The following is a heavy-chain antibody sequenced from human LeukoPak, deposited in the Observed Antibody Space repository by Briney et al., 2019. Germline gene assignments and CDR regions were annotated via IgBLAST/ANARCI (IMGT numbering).Heavy chain of an antibody. D-gene: IGHD2-15*01. J-gene: IGHJ4*02. CDR3: AKGDCSSGSCYFDY. V-gene: IGHV3-23*01. CDR2: ISASGDLT. Sequence: GGSLRLSCAASGFTFSAYALSWVRQAPGKGLEWVSFISASGDLTYYADSVRGRFTISRGNYRNTLFLQMDSLRAEDTAVYYCAKGDCSSGSCYFDYWGQGSQVTVSS. CDR1: GFTFSAYA.